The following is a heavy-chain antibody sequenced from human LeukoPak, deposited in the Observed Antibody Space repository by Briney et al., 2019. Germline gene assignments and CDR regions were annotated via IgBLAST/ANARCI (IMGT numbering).Heavy chain of an antibody. V-gene: IGHV3-23*01. J-gene: IGHJ4*02. D-gene: IGHD4-11*01. Sequence: GGSLRLSCVASGFTFSSYAMSWVRQAPGKGLEWVSAISDSGSSTYYADSVKGRFTISRDNSKNTLYPQMNSLRVEDTAVYYCAKRSPYSEAYFDYWGQGTLVTVSS. CDR1: GFTFSSYA. CDR2: ISDSGSST. CDR3: AKRSPYSEAYFDY.